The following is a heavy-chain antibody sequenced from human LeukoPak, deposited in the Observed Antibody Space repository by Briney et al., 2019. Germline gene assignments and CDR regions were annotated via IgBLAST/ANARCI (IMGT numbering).Heavy chain of an antibody. J-gene: IGHJ4*02. CDR1: GFTFSNAW. Sequence: PGGSLRLSCAASGFTFSNAWMSWVRQAPGKGLEWVGRIKSKTDGGTTDYAAPVKGRFTISKDDSKNTLYLQMNSLKTEDTAVYYCTTDSRYSGSRYWGQGTLVTVSS. V-gene: IGHV3-15*01. CDR3: TTDSRYSGSRY. D-gene: IGHD1-26*01. CDR2: IKSKTDGGTT.